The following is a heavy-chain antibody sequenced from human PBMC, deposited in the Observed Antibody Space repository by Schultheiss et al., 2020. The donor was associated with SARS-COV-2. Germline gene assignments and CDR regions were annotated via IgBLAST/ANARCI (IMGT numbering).Heavy chain of an antibody. CDR3: ARGLLGVGTPLDV. CDR1: GGTFSSYA. D-gene: IGHD3-3*01. J-gene: IGHJ6*04. V-gene: IGHV1-69*13. Sequence: SVKVSCKASGGTFSSYAISWVRQAPGQGLEWMGGIIPIFGTANYAQKFQGRVTITADESTSTAYMELSSLRSEDTAVYYCARGLLGVGTPLDVWGKGTTVTVSS. CDR2: IIPIFGTA.